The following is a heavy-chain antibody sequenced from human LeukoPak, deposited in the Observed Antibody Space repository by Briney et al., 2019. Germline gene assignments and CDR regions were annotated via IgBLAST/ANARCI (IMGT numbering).Heavy chain of an antibody. D-gene: IGHD3-10*01. CDR1: GGTFSSYA. CDR3: ARDKGAKGSGSFFPNPFDY. V-gene: IGHV1-69*06. Sequence: SVKVSCKASGGTFSSYAISWVRQAPGQGLEWMGGIIPIFGTANYAQKFQGRVTITADKSTSTAYMELSSLRSEDTAVYYCARDKGAKGSGSFFPNPFDYWGQGTLVTVSS. CDR2: IIPIFGTA. J-gene: IGHJ4*02.